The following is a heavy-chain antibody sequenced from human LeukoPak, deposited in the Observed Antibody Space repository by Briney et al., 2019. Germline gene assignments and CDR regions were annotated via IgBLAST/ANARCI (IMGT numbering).Heavy chain of an antibody. CDR2: IYYSGST. CDR1: GGSISSYY. D-gene: IGHD2-2*01. Sequence: SETLSLTCTVSGGSISSYYWSWIRQPPGKELEWIGYIYYSGSTNYNPSLKSLITISVDTSKNQFSLKLSSVTAADTAVYYCASYCSSTSCIGIFDYWGQGTLVTFSS. V-gene: IGHV4-59*01. CDR3: ASYCSSTSCIGIFDY. J-gene: IGHJ4*02.